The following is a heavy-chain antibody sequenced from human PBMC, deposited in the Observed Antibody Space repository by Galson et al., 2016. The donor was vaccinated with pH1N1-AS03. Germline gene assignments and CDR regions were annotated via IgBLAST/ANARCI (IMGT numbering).Heavy chain of an antibody. J-gene: IGHJ3*01. D-gene: IGHD3-10*01. CDR3: ARDPGGKEGFAT. CDR1: GGSMRDYTYY. CDR2: FYYDGTT. Sequence: SETLSLTCSVSGGSMRDYTYYWGWIRQPPGGGLEWIGSFYYDGTTYYNPSLKTRVSVDLDTSKNQFSLELTSVTAADTAVYYCARDPGGKEGFATWGQGTRFIVSS. V-gene: IGHV4-39*02.